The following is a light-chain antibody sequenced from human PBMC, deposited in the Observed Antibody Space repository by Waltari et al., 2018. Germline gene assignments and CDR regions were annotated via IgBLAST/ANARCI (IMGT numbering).Light chain of an antibody. CDR3: QVWDSSSDHPVV. V-gene: IGLV3-21*02. CDR2: DDS. Sequence: SYVLTQPPWVSVAPGQPARITCGGNNIGRKSMQWYQQKPGQAPVLVVYDDSDRPSGIPERFSGSNSGNTATLTISRVEAGDEADYYCQVWDSSSDHPVVFGGGTKLTVL. CDR1: NIGRKS. J-gene: IGLJ2*01.